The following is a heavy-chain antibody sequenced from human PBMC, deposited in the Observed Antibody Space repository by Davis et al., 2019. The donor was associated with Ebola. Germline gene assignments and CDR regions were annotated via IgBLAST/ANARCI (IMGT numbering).Heavy chain of an antibody. V-gene: IGHV4-59*12. D-gene: IGHD2-8*02. Sequence: PSETLSLTCTVSGGSISSYYWSWIRQPPGKGLEWIGYIYYSGSTNYNPSLKSRVTISVDTSKNQFSLKLSSVTAADTAVYYCATETPYCTGGVCYRDNWFDPWGQGTLVTVSS. J-gene: IGHJ5*02. CDR1: GGSISSYY. CDR2: IYYSGST. CDR3: ATETPYCTGGVCYRDNWFDP.